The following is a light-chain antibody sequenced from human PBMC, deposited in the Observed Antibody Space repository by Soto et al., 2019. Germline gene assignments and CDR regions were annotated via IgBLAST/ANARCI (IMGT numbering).Light chain of an antibody. J-gene: IGKJ1*01. V-gene: IGKV3-20*01. Sequence: EIVLTQSPGTLSLSPGERATLSCRASQSVSNNYLAWYQQKPGQAPRLLIYGASNRATGIPDRFSSSGSAKDFPLTISRLEHEDVAVYYCQQYSSSGTFGQGTKVEIK. CDR3: QQYSSSGT. CDR1: QSVSNNY. CDR2: GAS.